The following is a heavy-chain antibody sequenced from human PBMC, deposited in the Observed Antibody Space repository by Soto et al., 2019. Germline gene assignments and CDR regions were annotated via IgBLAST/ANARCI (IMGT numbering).Heavy chain of an antibody. D-gene: IGHD1-20*01. CDR3: TRKSDANWTSDY. CDR1: GFTFSSYS. J-gene: IGHJ4*02. V-gene: IGHV3-48*02. CDR2: ISTSGSLI. Sequence: GGSLRLSCATSGFTFSSYSMNWVRQAPGKGLEWISYISTSGSLIYYADSVKGRFTISRDNVKSSLYLHMNSLRDEDTAVYYCTRKSDANWTSDYWGQGTLVTFSS.